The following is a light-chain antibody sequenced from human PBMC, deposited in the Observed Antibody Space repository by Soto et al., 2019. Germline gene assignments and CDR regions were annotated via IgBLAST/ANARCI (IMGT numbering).Light chain of an antibody. V-gene: IGKV1-5*03. Sequence: DIQMTQSPSTLSGSVGDRVTITCRASQTISSWLAWYQQKPGKAPKLLNYKASTLKSGVPSRFSGSGSGTEFTRTISSLQPHDFASYYCQHYNSYSEACGQGTKVQLK. J-gene: IGKJ1*01. CDR2: KAS. CDR3: QHYNSYSEA. CDR1: QTISSW.